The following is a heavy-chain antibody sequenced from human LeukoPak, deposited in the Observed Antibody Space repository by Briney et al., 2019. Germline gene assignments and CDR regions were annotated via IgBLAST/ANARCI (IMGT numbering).Heavy chain of an antibody. CDR3: ARDRPTVTNFPRFDC. CDR2: INPNSGGT. D-gene: IGHD4-11*01. J-gene: IGHJ4*02. Sequence: GASVKVSCKASGYTFTGYYMHWVRQAPGQGLEWMGWINPNSGGTNYAQKFQGRVTMTRDTSISTAYMELRSLRSDDTAVYYCARDRPTVTNFPRFDCWGQGTLVTVSS. V-gene: IGHV1-2*02. CDR1: GYTFTGYY.